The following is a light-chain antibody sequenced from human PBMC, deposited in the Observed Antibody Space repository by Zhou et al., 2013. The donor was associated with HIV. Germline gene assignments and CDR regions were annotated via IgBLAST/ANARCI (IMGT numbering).Light chain of an antibody. CDR3: QQYNSYSL. CDR1: QSISSW. Sequence: DIQMTQSPSSLSASVGDRVTITCRASQSISSWLAWYQQKPGKAPKLLIYKASNLESGVPSRFSGSGSGTEFTLTISSLQPDDFATYYCQQYNSYSLFGQGTKLEIK. CDR2: KAS. J-gene: IGKJ2*01. V-gene: IGKV1-5*03.